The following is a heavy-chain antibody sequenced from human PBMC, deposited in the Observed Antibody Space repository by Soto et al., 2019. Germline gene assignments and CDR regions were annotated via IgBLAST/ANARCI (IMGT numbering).Heavy chain of an antibody. CDR3: ARAMCFGGSCYLEV. V-gene: IGHV1-69*02. Sequence: QVQLVQSGAEVQKPGSSVKVSCKASGGTFSTYTISWVRQAPGQGLEWMGRIAPIINIPDYSQKFQGRVTITADKSTTTAYMELSSLRSEDTAVYYCARAMCFGGSCYLEVWGQGTLVTVSS. CDR2: IAPIINIP. J-gene: IGHJ4*02. D-gene: IGHD2-15*01. CDR1: GGTFSTYT.